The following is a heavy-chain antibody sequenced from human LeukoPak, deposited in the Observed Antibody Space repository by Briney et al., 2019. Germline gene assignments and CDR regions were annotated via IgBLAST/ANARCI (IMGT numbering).Heavy chain of an antibody. D-gene: IGHD5-12*01. Sequence: PGGSLRLSCAASGFTFSSYSMNWVRQAPGKGLEWVSSISSSSSYIYYADSVKGRFTISRDNAKNSLYLQMNSLRAEDTAVYYCARDMGSVATSDAFDIWGQGTMVTVSS. CDR3: ARDMGSVATSDAFDI. CDR1: GFTFSSYS. CDR2: ISSSSSYI. V-gene: IGHV3-21*01. J-gene: IGHJ3*02.